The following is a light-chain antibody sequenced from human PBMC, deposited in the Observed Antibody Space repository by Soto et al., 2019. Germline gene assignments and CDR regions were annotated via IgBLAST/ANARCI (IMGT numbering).Light chain of an antibody. Sequence: QSALTQPPSASGSPGQSITISCTGTSSDVGSYNDVAWYQQKPGKAPKLMIYDVFKRPSGVPDRFSGSKYGNTASLTVSGLRAEDEADYHCRSYAGNDKLIFGGGTKLTVL. J-gene: IGLJ2*01. CDR2: DVF. CDR1: SSDVGSYND. CDR3: RSYAGNDKLI. V-gene: IGLV2-8*01.